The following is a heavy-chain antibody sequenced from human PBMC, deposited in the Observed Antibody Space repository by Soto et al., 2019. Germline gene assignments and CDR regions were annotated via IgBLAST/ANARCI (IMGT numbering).Heavy chain of an antibody. V-gene: IGHV3-33*01. CDR2: IWYDGSNK. CDR3: ARGFYGSGSWDYFDY. J-gene: IGHJ4*02. CDR1: GFTFSSYG. D-gene: IGHD3-10*01. Sequence: VGSLRLSCAASGFTFSSYGMHWVRQAPGKGLEWVAVIWYDGSNKYYADSVKGRFTISRDNSKNTLYLQMNSLRAEDTAVYYCARGFYGSGSWDYFDYWGQGTLVTVSS.